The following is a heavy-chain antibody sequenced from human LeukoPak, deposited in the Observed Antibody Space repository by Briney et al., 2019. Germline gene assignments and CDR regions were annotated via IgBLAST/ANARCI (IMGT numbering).Heavy chain of an antibody. D-gene: IGHD3-3*01. Sequence: WGSLRLSCAASGFTFSDYYMTWLRQAPGKGLEWLSYISNSGSTVFYADSVKGRFTVSRDNAKRSLYLQMNSLRAEDTAVYYCARARGTYYDFWSGYYPLDYWGQGTLVTVSS. CDR1: GFTFSDYY. CDR2: ISNSGSTV. J-gene: IGHJ4*02. V-gene: IGHV3-11*04. CDR3: ARARGTYYDFWSGYYPLDY.